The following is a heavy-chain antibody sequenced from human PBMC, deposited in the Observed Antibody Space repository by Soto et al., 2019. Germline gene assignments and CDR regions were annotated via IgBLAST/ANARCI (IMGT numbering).Heavy chain of an antibody. CDR1: GGSISSSSYY. D-gene: IGHD6-13*01. V-gene: IGHV4-39*07. CDR2: IYYSGST. J-gene: IGHJ2*01. CDR3: ARAHSSSVGFYWYFDL. Sequence: SETLSLTCTVSGGSISSSSYYWGWLRQPPGKGLEWIGSIYYSGSTYYNPSLKSRVTISVDTSKNQFSLKLSSVTAADTAVYYCARAHSSSVGFYWYFDLWGRGTLVTVSS.